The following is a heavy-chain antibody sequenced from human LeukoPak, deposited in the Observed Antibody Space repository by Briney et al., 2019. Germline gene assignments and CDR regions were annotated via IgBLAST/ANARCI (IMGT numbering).Heavy chain of an antibody. V-gene: IGHV3-11*04. CDR2: ISSSGSTI. Sequence: GGSLRLSCAASGFTFSDHCMNWVRQAPGKGLEWVSYISSSGSTIYYADSVKGRFTISRDNAKNSLYLQMNSLRAEDTAVYYCARDIMVTDYYYGMDVWGQGTTVTVSS. CDR3: ARDIMVTDYYYGMDV. CDR1: GFTFSDHC. J-gene: IGHJ6*02. D-gene: IGHD2-8*01.